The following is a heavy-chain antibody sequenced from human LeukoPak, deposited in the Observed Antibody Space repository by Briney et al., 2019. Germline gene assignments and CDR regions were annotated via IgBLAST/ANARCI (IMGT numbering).Heavy chain of an antibody. CDR2: ISSSGSPI. V-gene: IGHV3-48*03. D-gene: IGHD5-18*01. CDR3: ARGVGYTYVAPYYFDS. Sequence: GSLRLSCAASGFTFSSYEMNWVRQAPRKGLEWVSYISSSGSPIYYADSVKGRFTISRDNAKSSLYLQMNSLRAEDTAVYYCARGVGYTYVAPYYFDSWGQGTLVTVSS. J-gene: IGHJ4*02. CDR1: GFTFSSYE.